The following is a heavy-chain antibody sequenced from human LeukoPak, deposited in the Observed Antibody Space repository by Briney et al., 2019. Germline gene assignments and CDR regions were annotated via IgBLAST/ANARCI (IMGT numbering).Heavy chain of an antibody. V-gene: IGHV1-8*01. CDR1: GYTFTSYD. J-gene: IGHJ6*03. CDR2: MNPNSGNT. CDR3: AREGHDYYYYYYIDV. Sequence: GASVKVSCKASGYTFTSYDINWVRQATGQGLEWMGWMNPNSGNTGYAQKFQGRVTMTRNTSISTAYMELSSLRSEDTAVYYCAREGHDYYYYYYIDVWGKGTTVTVSS.